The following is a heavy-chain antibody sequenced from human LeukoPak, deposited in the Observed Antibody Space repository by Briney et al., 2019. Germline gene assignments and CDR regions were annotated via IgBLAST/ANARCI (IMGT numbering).Heavy chain of an antibody. CDR1: GFTFDDYG. V-gene: IGHV3-15*01. Sequence: GGSLRLSCAASGFTFDDYGMSWVRQAPGKGLEWVGRIKKKNDGGTTDYAAPVKGRFSISRDDSKNTLYLQMNSLKSEDTAVYYCTTGPDWGQFDSWGQGTPVIVSS. CDR2: IKKKNDGGTT. J-gene: IGHJ4*02. D-gene: IGHD7-27*01. CDR3: TTGPDWGQFDS.